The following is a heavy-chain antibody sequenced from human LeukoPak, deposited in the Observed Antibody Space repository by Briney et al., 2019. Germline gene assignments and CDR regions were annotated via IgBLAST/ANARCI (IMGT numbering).Heavy chain of an antibody. CDR2: IYTSGST. V-gene: IGHV4-61*02. D-gene: IGHD3-10*01. J-gene: IGHJ4*02. Sequence: SETLSLTCTVSGGSTSSSSYYWSWTRQPAGKGLEWIGRIYTSGSTNYNPSLKSRVTISVDTSKNQFSLKLSSVTAADTAVYYCARELRSYYGSGSPLDYWGQGTLVTVSS. CDR3: ARELRSYYGSGSPLDY. CDR1: GGSTSSSSYY.